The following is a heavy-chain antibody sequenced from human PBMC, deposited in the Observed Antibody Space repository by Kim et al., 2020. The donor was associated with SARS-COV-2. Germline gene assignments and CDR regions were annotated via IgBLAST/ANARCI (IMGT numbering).Heavy chain of an antibody. CDR3: VKANCSTTNCPHYGMDV. CDR1: GFDLSNYG. V-gene: IGHV3-30*18. CDR2: ISADAISK. Sequence: GGSLRLSCAASGFDLSNYGMHWVRQAPGKGLEWVAVISADAISKYYADSVKGRFTISRDNSKNTLFLQMNSLRVEYTALYYCVKANCSTTNCPHYGMDVWGQGTTVTVSS. J-gene: IGHJ6*02. D-gene: IGHD2-2*01.